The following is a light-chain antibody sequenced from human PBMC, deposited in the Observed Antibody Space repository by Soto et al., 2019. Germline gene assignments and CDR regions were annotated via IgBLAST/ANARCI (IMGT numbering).Light chain of an antibody. CDR3: YSTDSSGGV. CDR1: ALPKKF. V-gene: IGLV3-10*01. Sequence: SYELTQPPSVSVSPGQTARITCSGDALPKKFAYWYQQKPSQAPVLVIYEDIKRPSVIPERFSGSSSGTMATLTISGAQVEDEADYYCYSTDSSGGVFGGGTKLTVL. J-gene: IGLJ2*01. CDR2: EDI.